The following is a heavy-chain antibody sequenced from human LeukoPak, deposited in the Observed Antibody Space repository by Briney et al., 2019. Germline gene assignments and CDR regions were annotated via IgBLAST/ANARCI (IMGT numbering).Heavy chain of an antibody. Sequence: GGPLRLPCAASGFTDRSNYMRWVRDSPGKGLEWVSVIYSVGSTYYADSVKGRFTVSRDNSKNTLYLQMNSLRAEDTAVYYCARARWGSGYYYYYMDVWGKGTTVIVSS. V-gene: IGHV3-53*01. CDR1: GFTDRSNY. CDR2: IYSVGST. J-gene: IGHJ6*03. CDR3: ARARWGSGYYYYYMDV. D-gene: IGHD7-27*01.